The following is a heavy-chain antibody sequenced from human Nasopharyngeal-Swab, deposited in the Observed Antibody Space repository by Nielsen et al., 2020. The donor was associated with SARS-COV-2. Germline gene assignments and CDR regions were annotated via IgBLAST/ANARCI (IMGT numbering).Heavy chain of an antibody. CDR1: GGSFSGYY. V-gene: IGHV4-34*01. J-gene: IGHJ5*02. Sequence: SETLSLTCAVYGGSFSGYYWSWIRQPPGKGLEWIGEINHSGSTNYNPSLKSRVTISVDTSKNQFSLKLSSVTAADTAVYYCARKTPLAVAGGSWFDPWGQGTLVTVSS. CDR3: ARKTPLAVAGGSWFDP. D-gene: IGHD6-19*01. CDR2: INHSGST.